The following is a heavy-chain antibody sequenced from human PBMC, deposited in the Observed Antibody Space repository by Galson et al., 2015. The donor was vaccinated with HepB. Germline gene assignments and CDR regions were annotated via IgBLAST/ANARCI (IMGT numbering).Heavy chain of an antibody. Sequence: SLRLSCAASGFTFSDYYMNWIRQAPGKGLEWLPYISSSSSYTNYADSVKGRLTISRDNAKNSMYLQMNSLRAEDTAVYYCARGWGDIVVEPPRVFDIWGQGTVVTVSS. V-gene: IGHV3-11*05. CDR1: GFTFSDYY. CDR2: ISSSSSYT. D-gene: IGHD2-2*01. J-gene: IGHJ3*02. CDR3: ARGWGDIVVEPPRVFDI.